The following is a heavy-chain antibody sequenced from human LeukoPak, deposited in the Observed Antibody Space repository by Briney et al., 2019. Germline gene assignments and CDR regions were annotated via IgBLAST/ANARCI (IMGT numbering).Heavy chain of an antibody. CDR2: ISGSGGST. D-gene: IGHD3-10*01. V-gene: IGHV3-23*01. CDR1: GFTFSSYA. J-gene: IGHJ4*02. Sequence: PGGSLRLSCAASGFTFSSYAMSWVRQAPGKGLEWVSAISGSGGSTYFADSVKGRFTISRDNSKNTLYLQMNSLRAEDTAVYYCARGPYGSGSYYVQDYYFDYWGQGTLVTVSS. CDR3: ARGPYGSGSYYVQDYYFDY.